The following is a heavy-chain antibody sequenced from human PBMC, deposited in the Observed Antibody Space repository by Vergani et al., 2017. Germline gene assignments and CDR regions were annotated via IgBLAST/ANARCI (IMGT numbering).Heavy chain of an antibody. CDR1: GATFRSNT. CDR2: IIPIFGTA. V-gene: IGHV1-69*12. CDR3: ARDLAATNYYYYYMDV. J-gene: IGHJ6*03. Sequence: QVQLVQSGAEVKKPGSSVKVSCKASGATFRSNTISWVRQAPGQGLEWMGGIIPIFGTANYAQKFQGRVTITADESTSTAYMELSSLRSEDTAVYYCARDLAATNYYYYYMDVGGKGTTVTVSS. D-gene: IGHD2-15*01.